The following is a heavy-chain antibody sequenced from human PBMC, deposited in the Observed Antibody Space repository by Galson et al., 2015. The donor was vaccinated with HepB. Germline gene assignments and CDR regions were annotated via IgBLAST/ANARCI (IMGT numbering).Heavy chain of an antibody. Sequence: ETLSLTCAVYGGSFSGYYWSWIRQPPGKGLEWIGEINHSGSTNYNPSLKSRVTISVDTSKNQFSLKLSSVTAADTAVYYCARVAVLRGDYYFDYWGQGTLVTVSS. CDR3: ARVAVLRGDYYFDY. V-gene: IGHV4-34*01. CDR2: INHSGST. CDR1: GGSFSGYY. D-gene: IGHD2-21*02. J-gene: IGHJ4*02.